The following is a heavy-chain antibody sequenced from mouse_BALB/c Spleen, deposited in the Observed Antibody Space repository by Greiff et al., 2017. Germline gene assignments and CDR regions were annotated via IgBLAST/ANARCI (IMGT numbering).Heavy chain of an antibody. CDR2: INPSTGYT. Sequence: QVQLQQSGAELANPGASVKMSCKASGYTFTSYWMHWVKQRPGQGLEWIGYINPSTGYTEYNQKFKDKATLTADKSSSTAYMQLSSLTSEDSAVYYCARRVFRDYYAMDYWGQGTSVTVSS. V-gene: IGHV1-7*01. CDR1: GYTFTSYW. J-gene: IGHJ4*01. D-gene: IGHD3-1*01. CDR3: ARRVFRDYYAMDY.